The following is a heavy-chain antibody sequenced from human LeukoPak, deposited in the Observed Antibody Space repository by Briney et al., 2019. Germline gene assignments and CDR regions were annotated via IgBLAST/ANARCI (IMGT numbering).Heavy chain of an antibody. CDR2: ISSSSSYI. D-gene: IGHD3-9*01. J-gene: IGHJ3*01. CDR3: ARNLRYFDWLLRTNAFDF. CDR1: GFTFSSYS. Sequence: PGGSLRLSCAASGFTFSSYSMNWVRQAPGKGLEWVSSISSSSSYIYYADSVKGRFTISRDNAKNSLYLQMNSLRAEDTAVYSCARNLRYFDWLLRTNAFDFWGQGTMVTVSS. V-gene: IGHV3-21*01.